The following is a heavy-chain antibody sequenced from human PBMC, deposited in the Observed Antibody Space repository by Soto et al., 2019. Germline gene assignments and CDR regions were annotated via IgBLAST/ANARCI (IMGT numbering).Heavy chain of an antibody. J-gene: IGHJ3*02. CDR3: AREGYCSGGSCYGTGAFDI. V-gene: IGHV3-23*01. D-gene: IGHD2-15*01. Sequence: GVLRLSCAASGFTFSSYAMSWVRQAPGKGLEWVSAISGSGGSTYYADSVKGRFTISRDNSKNTLYLQMNSLRAEDTAVYYCAREGYCSGGSCYGTGAFDIWGQGTMVTVSS. CDR2: ISGSGGST. CDR1: GFTFSSYA.